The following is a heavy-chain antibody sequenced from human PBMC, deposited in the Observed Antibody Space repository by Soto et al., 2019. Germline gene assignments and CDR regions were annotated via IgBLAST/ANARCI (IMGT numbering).Heavy chain of an antibody. J-gene: IGHJ4*02. CDR3: SRGTVTVDYFDY. CDR1: GGSMSTYF. Sequence: SETLSLTCAFSGGSMSTYFWSWSRQPPGKGLEWIGYIYYSGNTNYNPSLKSRVTISVDTSKNQFSLKLNSVTAADTAVYYCSRGTVTVDYFDYWGQGTLVTVSS. D-gene: IGHD4-4*01. CDR2: IYYSGNT. V-gene: IGHV4-59*01.